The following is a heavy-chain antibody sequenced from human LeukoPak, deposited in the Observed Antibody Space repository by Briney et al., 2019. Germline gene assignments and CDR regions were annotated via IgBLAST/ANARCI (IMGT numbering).Heavy chain of an antibody. CDR3: ATSKYSGAWYGFDY. CDR2: IYYGEGT. J-gene: IGHJ4*02. D-gene: IGHD2-8*02. CDR1: GGSISSYY. Sequence: SETLSLTCTVSGGSISSYYCIWIRQPPGKGLEWIGYIYYGEGTNSNPSLKSRVTVSLDKPNNQLSLKLTSVTAADTAVYYCATSKYSGAWYGFDYWGQGNLVTVSS. V-gene: IGHV4-59*08.